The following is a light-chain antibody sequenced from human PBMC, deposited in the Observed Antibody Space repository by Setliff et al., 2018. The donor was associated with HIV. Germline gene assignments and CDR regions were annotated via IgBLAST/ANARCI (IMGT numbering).Light chain of an antibody. J-gene: IGLJ1*01. V-gene: IGLV2-23*01. CDR2: EGN. CDR1: SSDVGSYNL. CDR3: CSYAGSSPYV. Sequence: QSVLTQSASVSGSPGQSITISCIGTSSDVGSYNLVSWYQQHPGKAPKLLIYEGNKRPSGVSNRFYGSKSGNTASLIISGLQAEDEADYFCCSYAGSSPYVFGTGTKVTVL.